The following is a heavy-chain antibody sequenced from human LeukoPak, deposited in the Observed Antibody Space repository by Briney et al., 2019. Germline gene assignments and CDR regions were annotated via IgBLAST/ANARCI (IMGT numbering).Heavy chain of an antibody. CDR2: ISYSGST. CDR1: GGSISNYS. V-gene: IGHV4-59*01. CDR3: ARVGRGDYIWGSDSFDY. D-gene: IGHD3-16*01. J-gene: IGHJ4*02. Sequence: PSETLSLTCTVSGGSISNYSWSWIRQPPGKGLEWIGYISYSGSTNYNPSLKSRVTISLDTSKNQFSLRLSSVTAADTAVYYCARVGRGDYIWGSDSFDYWGQGTLVTVSS.